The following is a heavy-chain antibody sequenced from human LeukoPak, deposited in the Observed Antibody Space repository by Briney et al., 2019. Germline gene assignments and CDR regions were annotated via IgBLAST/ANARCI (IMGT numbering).Heavy chain of an antibody. V-gene: IGHV4-4*07. Sequence: NSSETLSLTCTVSGGSITSYYWSWIRQPAGKGPEWIGRIYASGSTNYNPSLKSRVTMSVDTSKNQFSLRLNSVTAADTAVYYCARGDRAVAGAWGWFDPWSQGTLVTVSS. D-gene: IGHD6-19*01. J-gene: IGHJ5*02. CDR3: ARGDRAVAGAWGWFDP. CDR2: IYASGST. CDR1: GGSITSYY.